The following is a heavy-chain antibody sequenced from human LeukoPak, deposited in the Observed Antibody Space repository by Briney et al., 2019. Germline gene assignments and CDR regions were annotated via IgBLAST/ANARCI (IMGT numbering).Heavy chain of an antibody. J-gene: IGHJ4*02. CDR1: GFTFSSYA. CDR3: AKDRSAILEWSWGLFDY. V-gene: IGHV3-23*01. Sequence: PGGSLRLSCAASGFTFSSYAMSWVRQAPGKGLEWVSAISGSGGSTYYADSVKGRFTISRDNSKNTLYLQMNSLRAEDTAVYYCAKDRSAILEWSWGLFDYWGQGTLVTVSS. D-gene: IGHD3-3*01. CDR2: ISGSGGST.